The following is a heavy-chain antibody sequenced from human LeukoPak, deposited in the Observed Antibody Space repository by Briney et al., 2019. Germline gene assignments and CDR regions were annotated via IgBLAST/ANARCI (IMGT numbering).Heavy chain of an antibody. J-gene: IGHJ4*02. D-gene: IGHD4-17*01. V-gene: IGHV4-59*01. Sequence: SETLSLTCTVSGGSISNYYWSWIRQPPGKGLEWIGYIYHSGSTDYNPSLKSRVTISVDTSKNQFSLKLSSVTAADTAVYYCARNQGDYNYFDYWGQGTLVTVSS. CDR3: ARNQGDYNYFDY. CDR2: IYHSGST. CDR1: GGSISNYY.